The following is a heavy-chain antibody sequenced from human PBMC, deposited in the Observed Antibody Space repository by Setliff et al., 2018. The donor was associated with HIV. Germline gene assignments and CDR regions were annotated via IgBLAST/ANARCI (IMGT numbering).Heavy chain of an antibody. CDR1: GYSVTYGHN. Sequence: SETLSLTCAVSGYSVTYGHNWGWTRQSPGKGLEWIGSMYYSGGTHYNPSLRSRVTISVDTSKNHFSLKLSSVTAADTAVFYCARVPFTTGFDYWGQGILVTV. CDR2: MYYSGGT. J-gene: IGHJ4*02. V-gene: IGHV4-38-2*01. CDR3: ARVPFTTGFDY. D-gene: IGHD3-3*01.